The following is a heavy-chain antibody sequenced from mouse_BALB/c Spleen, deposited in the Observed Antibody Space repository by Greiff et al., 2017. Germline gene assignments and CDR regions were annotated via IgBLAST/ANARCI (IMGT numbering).Heavy chain of an antibody. J-gene: IGHJ4*01. D-gene: IGHD1-1*01. CDR3: ARDYYGSSHY. CDR1: GYSITSDYA. CDR2: ISYSGST. V-gene: IGHV3-2*02. Sequence: EVQLQESGPGLVKPSQSLSLTCTVTGYSITSDYAWNWIRQFPGNKLEWMGYISYSGSTSYNPSLKSRISITRDTSKNQFFLQLNSVTTEDTATYYCARDYYGSSHYWGQGTSVTVSS.